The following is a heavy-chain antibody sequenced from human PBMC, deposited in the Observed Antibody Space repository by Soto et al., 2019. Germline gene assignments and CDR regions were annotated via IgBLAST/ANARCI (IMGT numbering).Heavy chain of an antibody. Sequence: SLRRSCEGSVFTFSSYAMICVLQTPVKGLDWFSAITGGANTYYADSVKGRFTISRDNSKNTLYLQMNSLRDEDTAVYYCAKVLRDGLRTFDYWGHGTLVTVSS. CDR1: VFTFSSYA. V-gene: IGHV3-23*01. J-gene: IGHJ4*01. CDR2: ITGGANT. D-gene: IGHD4-17*01. CDR3: AKVLRDGLRTFDY.